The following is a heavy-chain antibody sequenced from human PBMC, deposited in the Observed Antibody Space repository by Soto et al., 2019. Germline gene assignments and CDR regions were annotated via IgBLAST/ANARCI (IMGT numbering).Heavy chain of an antibody. V-gene: IGHV3-30*14. CDR3: ARDLLAAYSHSGMIDY. CDR1: GFALSDYA. Sequence: GGSLRLSCEASGFALSDYAMHWVRQAPGEGPEWVAIISYDGSEKKYADSVKGRFTISRDNSKDTVYLQMSSLTGNDTAVYYCARDLLAAYSHSGMIDYWGQGSLVTVSS. J-gene: IGHJ4*02. D-gene: IGHD3-10*01. CDR2: ISYDGSEK.